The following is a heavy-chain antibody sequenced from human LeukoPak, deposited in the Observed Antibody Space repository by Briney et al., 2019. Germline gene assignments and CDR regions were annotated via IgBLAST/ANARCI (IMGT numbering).Heavy chain of an antibody. D-gene: IGHD1-26*01. Sequence: GGSLRLSCEVSGFGISNYWMTWVRQAPGKGLEWVANVKQDGSEKYYVDSVKGRFTISRDNAKNSLYLQMNSLRAEDTAVYCCARVEWELPPYWYFDLWGRGTLVTVSS. CDR1: GFGISNYW. J-gene: IGHJ2*01. CDR2: VKQDGSEK. CDR3: ARVEWELPPYWYFDL. V-gene: IGHV3-7*01.